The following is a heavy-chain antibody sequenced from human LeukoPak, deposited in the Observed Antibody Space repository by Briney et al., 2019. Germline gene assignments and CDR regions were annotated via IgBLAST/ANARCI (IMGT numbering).Heavy chain of an antibody. V-gene: IGHV4-30-4*01. Sequence: SETLSLTCTDSGGSISSGDYYWSWIRQPPGKGLEWIGYIYYSGSTYYNPSLKSRVTISVDTSKNQFSLKLSSVTAADTAVYYCARDGSSGYYPSDAFDIWGQGTMVTVSS. D-gene: IGHD3-22*01. CDR2: IYYSGST. J-gene: IGHJ3*02. CDR1: GGSISSGDYY. CDR3: ARDGSSGYYPSDAFDI.